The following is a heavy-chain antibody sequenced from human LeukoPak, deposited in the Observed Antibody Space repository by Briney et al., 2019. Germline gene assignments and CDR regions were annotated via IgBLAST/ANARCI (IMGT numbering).Heavy chain of an antibody. J-gene: IGHJ4*02. V-gene: IGHV1-24*01. CDR3: ATDLGGVMAY. D-gene: IGHD3-16*01. CDR1: GYTLTELS. Sequence: ASVKVSCKVSGYTLTELSIHWVRQAPGKGLEWMGGFDPEDGETIYAQKFQGRVTMSGDTSTDTVYMELSSLRSEDTAVYYCATDLGGVMAYWGQGTLVTVSS. CDR2: FDPEDGET.